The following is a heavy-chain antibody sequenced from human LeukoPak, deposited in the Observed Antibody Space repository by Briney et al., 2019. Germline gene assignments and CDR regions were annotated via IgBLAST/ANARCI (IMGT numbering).Heavy chain of an antibody. Sequence: PGGSLRLSCEASGFSFDTYAYHWVRQAPGKGLEWVANIKQDGSEKYYVDSVKGRFTISRDNAKNSLYLQMNSLRAEDTAVYYCARERGNWFDPWGQGTLVTVSS. J-gene: IGHJ5*02. CDR1: GFSFDTYA. CDR2: IKQDGSEK. V-gene: IGHV3-7*01. D-gene: IGHD3-16*01. CDR3: ARERGNWFDP.